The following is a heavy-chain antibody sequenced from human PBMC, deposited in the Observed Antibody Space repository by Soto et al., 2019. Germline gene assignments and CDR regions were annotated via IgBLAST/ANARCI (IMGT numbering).Heavy chain of an antibody. V-gene: IGHV1-3*01. Sequence: ASVKVSCKASGYTFTSYAMHWVRQAPGQRLEWMGWINAGNGNTKYSQKFQGRVTITRDTSTSTVYMELSSLRSEDTVVYYCARDPTRPYLVAAPNNWFDPWGQGTLVTVSS. CDR1: GYTFTSYA. CDR3: ARDPTRPYLVAAPNNWFDP. J-gene: IGHJ5*02. CDR2: INAGNGNT. D-gene: IGHD2-15*01.